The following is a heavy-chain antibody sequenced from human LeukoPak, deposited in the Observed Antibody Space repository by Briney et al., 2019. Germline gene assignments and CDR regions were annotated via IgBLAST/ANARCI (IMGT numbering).Heavy chain of an antibody. CDR2: ISYDGSNK. J-gene: IGHJ4*02. Sequence: GGSLRLSCAASGFTFSSYGMHWVRQAPGKGLEWVAVISYDGSNKYYADSVKGRLTISRDNSKNTLYLQMNSLRAEDTAVYYCANVGGYCSGGSCYGAYWGQGTLVTVSS. V-gene: IGHV3-30*18. D-gene: IGHD2-15*01. CDR1: GFTFSSYG. CDR3: ANVGGYCSGGSCYGAY.